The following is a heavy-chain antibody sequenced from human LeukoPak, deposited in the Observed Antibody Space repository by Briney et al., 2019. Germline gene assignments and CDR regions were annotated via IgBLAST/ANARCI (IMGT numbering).Heavy chain of an antibody. J-gene: IGHJ3*02. CDR1: GGSISSTSYF. CDR3: ARDPYYFDSSGLHDAFDI. Sequence: SETLSLTCTVSGGSISSTSYFWSWIRQPAGKGLEWIGRVFSSGSTNYNPSLKSRVTISVDTSKNQFSLKLNSVTAADTALYYCARDPYYFDSSGLHDAFDIWGQGTMVTVSS. CDR2: VFSSGST. D-gene: IGHD3-22*01. V-gene: IGHV4-61*02.